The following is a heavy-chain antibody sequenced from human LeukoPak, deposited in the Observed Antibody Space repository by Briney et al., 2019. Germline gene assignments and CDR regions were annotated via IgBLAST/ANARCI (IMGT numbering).Heavy chain of an antibody. Sequence: SETRSLTCTVSGGSISSYYWSWIRQPAGKGLEWIGRIYTSGSTNYNPSLKSRVTMSVDTSKNQFSLKLSSVTAADTAVYYCAKDPYYYDSRPGGWFDPWGQGTLVTVSS. J-gene: IGHJ5*02. CDR1: GGSISSYY. CDR2: IYTSGST. D-gene: IGHD3-22*01. CDR3: AKDPYYYDSRPGGWFDP. V-gene: IGHV4-4*07.